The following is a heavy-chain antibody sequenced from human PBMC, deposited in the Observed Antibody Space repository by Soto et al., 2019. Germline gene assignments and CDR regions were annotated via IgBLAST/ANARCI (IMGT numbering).Heavy chain of an antibody. D-gene: IGHD3-16*02. J-gene: IGHJ5*01. Sequence: LQSSEEGSGCSFTSYWIGWVRQMPGKGLEWMGIIYPGDSDTRYSPSFQGQVTISADKSISTAYLQWSSLKASDTAMYYGARLAVDFVWGSDRSNWLASWGQGTRVIVSS. CDR3: ARLAVDFVWGSDRSNWLAS. CDR2: IYPGDSDT. V-gene: IGHV5-51*01. CDR1: GCSFTSYW.